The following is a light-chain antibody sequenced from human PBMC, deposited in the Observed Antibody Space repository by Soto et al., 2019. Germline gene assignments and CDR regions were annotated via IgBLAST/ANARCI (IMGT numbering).Light chain of an antibody. J-gene: IGKJ1*01. V-gene: IGKV1-5*03. CDR1: QSISTW. CDR3: QQFNNYPGT. CDR2: TAS. Sequence: DIQMTQSPSTLSASIGDRVTITCRASQSISTWLAWYQQKPGKAPKLLAYTASDLESGVPSRFSGSGSGTEFTLTISSRQPDGFATYYCQQFNNYPGTFGQGTKVEI.